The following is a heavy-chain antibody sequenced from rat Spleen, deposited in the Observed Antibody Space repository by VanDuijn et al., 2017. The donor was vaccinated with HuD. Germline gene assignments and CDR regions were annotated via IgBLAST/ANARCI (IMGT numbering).Heavy chain of an antibody. Sequence: EVQVKESGPGLAQPSQTLSLTCTVSGISFTDYSVHWVRQPPGKGLEWMGVMWRSGSTEYNSGLKSRLSISRDTSKSQVFLKRNSLQTEDTAIYHCTRGRYYFDYWGQGVMVTVSS. CDR3: TRGRYYFDY. CDR1: GISFTDYS. CDR2: MWRSGST. D-gene: IGHD1-11*01. J-gene: IGHJ2*01. V-gene: IGHV2S63*01.